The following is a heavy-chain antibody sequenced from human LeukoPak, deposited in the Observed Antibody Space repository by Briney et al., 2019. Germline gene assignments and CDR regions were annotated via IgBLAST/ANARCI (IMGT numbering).Heavy chain of an antibody. D-gene: IGHD6-13*01. Sequence: GASVKVSCKASGYTFTSYAMHWVRQAPGQGLEWMGWINTNTGNPTYAQGFTGRFVFSLDTSVSTAYLQISSLKAEDTAVYYCARAVYSSSWVRGWYFDLWGRGTLVTVSS. CDR3: ARAVYSSSWVRGWYFDL. CDR1: GYTFTSYA. CDR2: INTNTGNP. J-gene: IGHJ2*01. V-gene: IGHV7-4-1*02.